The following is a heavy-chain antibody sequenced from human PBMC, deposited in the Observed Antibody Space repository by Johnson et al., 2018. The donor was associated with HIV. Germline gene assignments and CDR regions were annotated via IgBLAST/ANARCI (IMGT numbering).Heavy chain of an antibody. D-gene: IGHD1-26*01. CDR1: GFTFSSYW. CDR2: IKQDGSEN. V-gene: IGHV3-7*05. Sequence: MQLVESGGGLVQPGDSLRLSCVASGFTFSSYWMNWVRQTPGKGLEWVANIKQDGSENYYVDSVKGRFTISRDNAKNSLYLQMNSLRAEDTALYYCARDGPRGSYGAFDIWGQGTMVTVSS. J-gene: IGHJ3*02. CDR3: ARDGPRGSYGAFDI.